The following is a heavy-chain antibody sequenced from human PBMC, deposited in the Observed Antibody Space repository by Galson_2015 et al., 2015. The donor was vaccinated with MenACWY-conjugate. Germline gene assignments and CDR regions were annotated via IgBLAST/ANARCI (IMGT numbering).Heavy chain of an antibody. Sequence: SLRLSCAASGFTFSSSSMNWVRQAPGKGLEWVSSIRSSSSYIYYADSVKGRFTISRDNAKNSLYLQMNSLRAEDTAVYYCARDKLWVGEKPVEMATMDEFYYFDYWGQGTLVTVSS. J-gene: IGHJ4*02. CDR2: IRSSSSYI. CDR1: GFTFSSSS. D-gene: IGHD5-24*01. CDR3: ARDKLWVGEKPVEMATMDEFYYFDY. V-gene: IGHV3-21*01.